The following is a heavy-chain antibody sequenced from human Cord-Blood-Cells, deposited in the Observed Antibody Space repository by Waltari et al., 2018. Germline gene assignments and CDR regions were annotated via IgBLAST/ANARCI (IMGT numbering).Heavy chain of an antibody. J-gene: IGHJ4*02. Sequence: QVQLQESGPGLVKPSQTLSLTCTVSGGPIRSGDYYWSWIRQPPGKGLEWIGYIYYSGSTYYNPSLKSRVTISVDTSKNQFSLKLSSVTAADTAVYYCARVGLGIAQAIDYWGQGTLVTVSS. V-gene: IGHV4-30-4*01. CDR3: ARVGLGIAQAIDY. D-gene: IGHD7-27*01. CDR1: GGPIRSGDYY. CDR2: IYYSGST.